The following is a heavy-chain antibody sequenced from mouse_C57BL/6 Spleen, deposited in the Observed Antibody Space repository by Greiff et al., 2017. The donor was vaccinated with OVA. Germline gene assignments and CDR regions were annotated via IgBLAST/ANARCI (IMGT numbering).Heavy chain of an antibody. V-gene: IGHV10-3*01. CDR3: VRAGTTDY. CDR2: IRRKSSNYAT. Sequence: EVQLVESGGGLVQPKGSLKLSCAASGFTFTTYAMPWVRQAPGQGLEWVARIRRKSSNYATDYTDSVKDRFTISRDDSQSMLYLQMNNLKTEDTARDNCVRAGTTDYWGQGTSVTVSS. J-gene: IGHJ4*01. CDR1: GFTFTTYA.